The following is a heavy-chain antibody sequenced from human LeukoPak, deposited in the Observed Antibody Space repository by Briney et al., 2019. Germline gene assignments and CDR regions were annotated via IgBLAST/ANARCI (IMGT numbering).Heavy chain of an antibody. Sequence: GGSLRLSCAASGFTFSGYSMNWVRQAPGKGLGWVSSITSSSSYIYYSDSVKGRFTISRDNAKNTLYLQMNSLRAEDTAVYYCARDYGGSYVFDYWGQGTLVTVSS. J-gene: IGHJ4*02. CDR2: ITSSSSYI. D-gene: IGHD1-26*01. CDR3: ARDYGGSYVFDY. CDR1: GFTFSGYS. V-gene: IGHV3-21*01.